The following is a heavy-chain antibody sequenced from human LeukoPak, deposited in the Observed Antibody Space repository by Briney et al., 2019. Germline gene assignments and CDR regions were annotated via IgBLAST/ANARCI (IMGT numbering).Heavy chain of an antibody. V-gene: IGHV1-8*01. CDR2: MNPNSGNT. Sequence: GAPVKDSCKASGFTFTSHDYNWVRQATGQGLEWMGWMNPNSGNTGYAQKFQGRVTMTRNTSISTAYMELSSLRSEDTAVYYCARGLYGTTTFGVVSRIGMDVWGQGTTVTVSS. CDR3: ARGLYGTTTFGVVSRIGMDV. J-gene: IGHJ6*02. D-gene: IGHD3-3*01. CDR1: GFTFTSHD.